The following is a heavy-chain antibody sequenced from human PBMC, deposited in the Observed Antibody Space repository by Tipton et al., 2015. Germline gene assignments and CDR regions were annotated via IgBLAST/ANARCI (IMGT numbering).Heavy chain of an antibody. CDR1: GGSISSGGFS. D-gene: IGHD5-12*01. Sequence: TLSLTCAVSGGSISSGGFSWSWIRQPPGKGLEWIGYIYQGGSTNYNQSLKSRVTMSVDRSKNQFSRKLTSVTAADTAVYYCARSGYTYGMDVWGQGTTVTVSS. CDR2: IYQGGST. CDR3: ARSGYTYGMDV. J-gene: IGHJ6*02. V-gene: IGHV4-30-2*01.